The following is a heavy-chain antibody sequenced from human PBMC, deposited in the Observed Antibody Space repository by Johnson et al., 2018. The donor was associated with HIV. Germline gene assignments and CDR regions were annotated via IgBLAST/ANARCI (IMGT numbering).Heavy chain of an antibody. Sequence: VQLVESGGGLIQPGGSLRLSCAASGFTVSSNYMSWVRQAPGKGLEWVSGINWNGGATGYADSVKGRFTISRDNAKNSLYLQMNSLRAEDTAVYYCARTPSLPGAFDIWGQGTMVTVSS. CDR1: GFTVSSNY. V-gene: IGHV3-20*04. CDR3: ARTPSLPGAFDI. J-gene: IGHJ3*02. CDR2: INWNGGAT.